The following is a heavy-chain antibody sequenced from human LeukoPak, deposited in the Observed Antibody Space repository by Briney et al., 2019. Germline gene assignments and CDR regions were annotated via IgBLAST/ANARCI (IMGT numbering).Heavy chain of an antibody. CDR1: GGSFSGYY. CDR3: ARGRRYSGYDLDY. D-gene: IGHD5-12*01. Sequence: SETLSLTCAVYGGSFSGYYWSWIRQPPGKGLEWIGEINHSGSTNYNPSLKSRVTISVDTSKNQFSLKRSSVTAADTAVYYCARGRRYSGYDLDYWGQGTLVTVSS. J-gene: IGHJ4*02. CDR2: INHSGST. V-gene: IGHV4-34*01.